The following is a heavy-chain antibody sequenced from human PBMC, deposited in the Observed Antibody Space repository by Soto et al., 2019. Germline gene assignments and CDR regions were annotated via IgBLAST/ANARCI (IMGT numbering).Heavy chain of an antibody. J-gene: IGHJ6*02. V-gene: IGHV3-30-3*01. CDR1: GFTFSSYA. CDR2: ISDDGSNK. D-gene: IGHD3-3*01. Sequence: QVQLVESGRGVVQPGRSLRLSCAASGFTFSSYAMHWVRQAPGKGLEWVAVISDDGSNKYYADSVKGRFTISRDNSKNTLYLQMNSLRAEDTAVYYCARETYYDFWSGPYFGMDVWGQGTTVTVSS. CDR3: ARETYYDFWSGPYFGMDV.